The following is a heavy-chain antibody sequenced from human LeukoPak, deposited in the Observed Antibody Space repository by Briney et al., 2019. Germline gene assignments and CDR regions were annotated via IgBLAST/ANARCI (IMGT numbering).Heavy chain of an antibody. D-gene: IGHD3-10*01. CDR1: GFSLSTSGVG. CDR2: IYWNDDN. Sequence: SGPTLVNPPQTLTLTCTFSGFSLSTSGVGVGWIRQPPGKALEWLALIYWNDDNRYSPSLKSRLTVTKDTSKNQVVLTMTNMDPVDTATYYCAHKYDYQDYFDYWGQGTLVTVSS. CDR3: AHKYDYQDYFDY. J-gene: IGHJ4*02. V-gene: IGHV2-5*01.